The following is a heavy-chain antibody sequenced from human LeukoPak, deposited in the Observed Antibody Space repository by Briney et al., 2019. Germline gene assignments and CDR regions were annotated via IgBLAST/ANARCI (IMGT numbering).Heavy chain of an antibody. CDR1: GLPLNKHA. J-gene: IGHJ6*03. V-gene: IGHV3-23*01. D-gene: IGHD6-13*01. Sequence: GGALRLSCAASGLPLNKHALTWVRPATGEGLEWVTHTSGWGASSYSGASVRGRFTISRDNSKNTLFLQLNSLRADDTAVYYCARNQDSSWYYYYMDVWGIGTMVTVSS. CDR2: TSGWGASS. CDR3: ARNQDSSWYYYYMDV.